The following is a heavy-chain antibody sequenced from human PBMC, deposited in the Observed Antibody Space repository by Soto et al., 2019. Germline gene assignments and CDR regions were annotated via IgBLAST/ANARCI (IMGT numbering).Heavy chain of an antibody. CDR1: GFSFSCYS. V-gene: IGHV3-21*01. CDR3: ARELSNGSGSYDLYDYGMDF. Sequence: GCLRVTGAASGFSFSCYSMIWVRQAQGRGLEEVSSISSSSSYIYYAYSVKGRFTISRDNAKNSLYLQMNSLKAEDTAVYSCARELSNGSGSYDLYDYGMDFWGQGTTVIV. D-gene: IGHD3-10*01. CDR2: ISSSSSYI. J-gene: IGHJ6*02.